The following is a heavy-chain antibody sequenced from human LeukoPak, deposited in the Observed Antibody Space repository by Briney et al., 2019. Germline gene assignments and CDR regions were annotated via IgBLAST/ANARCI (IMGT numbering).Heavy chain of an antibody. CDR1: GFTFSSYS. Sequence: GGSLRLSCAASGFTFSSYSMNWVRQAPGKGLEWVSYISSSSSTIYYADSVKGRFTISRDNAKNSLYLQMNSLRAEDTAVYYCATWGHYDILTGYYQRLVYPGDHYFDYWGQGTLVTVSS. V-gene: IGHV3-48*01. J-gene: IGHJ4*02. CDR3: ATWGHYDILTGYYQRLVYPGDHYFDY. CDR2: ISSSSSTI. D-gene: IGHD3-9*01.